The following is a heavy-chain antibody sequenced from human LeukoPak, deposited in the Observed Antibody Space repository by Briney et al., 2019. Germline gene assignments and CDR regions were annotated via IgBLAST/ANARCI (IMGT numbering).Heavy chain of an antibody. CDR3: ASSNLYCSSTSCYRSLIDY. CDR1: GFTFDDYA. CDR2: ISWNSGSI. D-gene: IGHD2-2*01. J-gene: IGHJ4*02. V-gene: IGHV3-9*01. Sequence: GRSLRLFCPVSGFTFDDYAMHWVRQAPGKGLEWVSGISWNSGSIGYADSVKGRFTISRDNAKNSLYLQMNSLRAEDTAVYDCASSNLYCSSTSCYRSLIDYWGQGTPVTVSS.